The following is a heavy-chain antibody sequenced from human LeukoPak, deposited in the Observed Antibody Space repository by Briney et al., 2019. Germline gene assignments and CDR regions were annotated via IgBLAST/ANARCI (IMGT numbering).Heavy chain of an antibody. Sequence: ASVKVSCKASGYTFTSYGISWVRQAPGQGLEWMGWISAYNGNTNYAQKLQGRVTMTTDTSTSTAYMELRGLRSDDTAVYYCAREKNYDILTGYYSATDYWGQGTLVTVSS. CDR1: GYTFTSYG. J-gene: IGHJ4*02. CDR2: ISAYNGNT. D-gene: IGHD3-9*01. V-gene: IGHV1-18*01. CDR3: AREKNYDILTGYYSATDY.